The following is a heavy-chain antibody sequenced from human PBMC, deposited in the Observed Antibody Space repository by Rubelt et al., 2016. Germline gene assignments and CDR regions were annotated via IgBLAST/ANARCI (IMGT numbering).Heavy chain of an antibody. V-gene: IGHV3-15*01. CDR2: IKSKTDGGTT. CDR3: TTEEYYYYGMDV. CDR1: GFTFSSYG. Sequence: VQLVESGGGVVQPGRSLRLSCAASGFTFSSYGMHWVRQAPGKGLEWVGRIKSKTDGGTTDYAAPVKGRFTISRDDSKNTLYLQMNSLKTEDTAVYYCTTEEYYYYGMDVWGQGTTVTVSS. J-gene: IGHJ6*02.